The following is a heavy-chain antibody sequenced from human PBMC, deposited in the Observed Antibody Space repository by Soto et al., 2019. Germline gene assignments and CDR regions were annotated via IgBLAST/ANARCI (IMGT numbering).Heavy chain of an antibody. CDR3: ARPHSSGVSYFDY. V-gene: IGHV1-69*13. CDR1: GGTFSSYA. D-gene: IGHD6-19*01. CDR2: IIPIFGTA. J-gene: IGHJ4*02. Sequence: ASVKVSCQASGGTFSSYAISWVRQAPGQGLEWMGGIIPIFGTANYAQKFQGRVTITAGESTSTAYMELSSLRSEDTAVYYCARPHSSGVSYFDYWGQGTLVTVSS.